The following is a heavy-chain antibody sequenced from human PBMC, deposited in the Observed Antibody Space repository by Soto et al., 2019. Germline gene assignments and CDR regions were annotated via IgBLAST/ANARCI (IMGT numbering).Heavy chain of an antibody. Sequence: QVQLVQSGAEVKKPGASVKVSCKASGYTFTSYAMHWVRQAPGQRLEWMGWINAGNGNTKYSQKFQGRVTITRDTSASIAYMELSSLISEDTAVYYCARVRGSYHSYGMDVWGQGTTVTVSS. CDR1: GYTFTSYA. D-gene: IGHD3-16*01. J-gene: IGHJ6*02. V-gene: IGHV1-3*01. CDR2: INAGNGNT. CDR3: ARVRGSYHSYGMDV.